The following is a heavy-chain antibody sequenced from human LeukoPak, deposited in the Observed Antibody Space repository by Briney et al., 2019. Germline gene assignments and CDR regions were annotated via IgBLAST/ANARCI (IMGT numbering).Heavy chain of an antibody. CDR1: GFTFSSYA. CDR2: ISGSGGST. V-gene: IGHV3-23*01. CDR3: AKGALYCSGGSCYPEYFQH. D-gene: IGHD2-15*01. Sequence: GGSLRLSCAASGFTFSSYAMSWVRQAPGKGLEWVSAISGSGGSTYYADSVKGRFTISRDNSKNTLYLQMNSLRAEDTAVYYCAKGALYCSGGSCYPEYFQHWGQGTLVTVSS. J-gene: IGHJ1*01.